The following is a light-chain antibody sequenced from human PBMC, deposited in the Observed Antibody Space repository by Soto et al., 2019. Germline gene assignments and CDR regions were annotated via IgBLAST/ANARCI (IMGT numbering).Light chain of an antibody. CDR3: TSDAGGNNV. Sequence: QSALTQPPSASGSPGQSVTISCTGTSSDVGGYNYVSWYQQNPGKVPKLMIYEVNKRPSGVPDRFSGSKSGNTASLTVSGLQAEEEADYYCTSDAGGNNVFGTGTKLAVL. CDR1: SSDVGGYNY. CDR2: EVN. V-gene: IGLV2-8*01. J-gene: IGLJ1*01.